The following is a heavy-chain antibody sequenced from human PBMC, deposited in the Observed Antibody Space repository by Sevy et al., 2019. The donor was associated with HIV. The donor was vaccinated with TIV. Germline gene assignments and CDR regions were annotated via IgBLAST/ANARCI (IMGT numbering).Heavy chain of an antibody. CDR3: ARVNYYGSGTPTGGYYYYYYGMDV. V-gene: IGHV3-53*01. CDR2: IYSGGST. J-gene: IGHJ6*02. D-gene: IGHD3-10*01. Sequence: GGSLRLSCAASGFTVSSNYMSWVRQAPGKGLEWVSVIYSGGSTYYADPVKGRFTISRDNSKNTLYLQMNSLRAEDTAVYYCARVNYYGSGTPTGGYYYYYYGMDVWGQGTTVTVSS. CDR1: GFTVSSNY.